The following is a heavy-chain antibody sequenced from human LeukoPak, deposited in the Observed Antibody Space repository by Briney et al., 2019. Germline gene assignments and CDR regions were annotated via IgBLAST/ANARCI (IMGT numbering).Heavy chain of an antibody. J-gene: IGHJ4*02. CDR1: GFTFNSYA. Sequence: PGGSLRLSCTASGFTFNSYAMSWVRQAPGKGLEWVSSISSSSSYIYYADSVKGRFTISRDNAKNTLYLQMNSLRAEDTAVYYCAKAEWELRGGYFDYWGQGTLVTVSS. V-gene: IGHV3-21*04. CDR2: ISSSSSYI. CDR3: AKAEWELRGGYFDY. D-gene: IGHD1-26*01.